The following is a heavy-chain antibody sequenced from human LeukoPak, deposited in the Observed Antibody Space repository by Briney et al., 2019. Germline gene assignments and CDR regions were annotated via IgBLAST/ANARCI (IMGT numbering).Heavy chain of an antibody. J-gene: IGHJ4*02. CDR1: GFTFSSYG. V-gene: IGHV3-30*18. Sequence: GGSLRLSCAASGFTFSSYGMHWVRQAPGKGLEWVAVILYDGSNKYYADSVKGRFTISRDNSKNTLYLQMNSLRAEDTAVYYCAKDINLDYWGQGTLVTVSS. CDR2: ILYDGSNK. CDR3: AKDINLDY.